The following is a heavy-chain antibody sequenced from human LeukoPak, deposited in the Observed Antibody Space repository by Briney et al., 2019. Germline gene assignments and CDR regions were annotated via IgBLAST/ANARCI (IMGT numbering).Heavy chain of an antibody. CDR2: ISSSSSYI. CDR1: GFTFSSYS. V-gene: IGHV3-21*01. D-gene: IGHD2-2*01. J-gene: IGHJ3*02. Sequence: GGSLRLSCAASGFTFSSYSMNWVRQAPGKGLKWVSSISSSSSYIYYADSVKGRFTISRDNAKNSLYLQMNSLRAEDTAVYYCARRSRRSNAFDIWGQGTMVTVSS. CDR3: ARRSRRSNAFDI.